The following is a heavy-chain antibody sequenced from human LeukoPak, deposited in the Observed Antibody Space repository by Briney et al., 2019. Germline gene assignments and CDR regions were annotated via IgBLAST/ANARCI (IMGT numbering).Heavy chain of an antibody. CDR1: GFTFSEYA. V-gene: IGHV3-30-3*01. J-gene: IGHJ4*02. Sequence: GGSLRLSCAASGFTFSEYAMHWVRQAPGKGLEWVAVISYDGRQKYYGDSVKGRFTISRDNPKNTLYLQMNSLRDDDTAVYYCARVFLERLTSGYFDNWGQGTLVTVS. CDR3: ARVFLERLTSGYFDN. D-gene: IGHD3-3*01. CDR2: ISYDGRQK.